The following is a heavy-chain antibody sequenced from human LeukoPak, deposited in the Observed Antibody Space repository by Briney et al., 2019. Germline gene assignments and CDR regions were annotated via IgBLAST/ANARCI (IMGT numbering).Heavy chain of an antibody. J-gene: IGHJ4*02. CDR2: ISGSGGST. D-gene: IGHD1/OR15-1a*01. V-gene: IGHV3-23*01. CDR3: AKSRLWNIDY. Sequence: GGSLRLSYAASGFTFSRYAMSWVRQAPGKGLEWVSVISGSGGSTYYADSVTGRFSISRDNSKNTLYLQMNSMRAEDTAVYYCAKSRLWNIDYWGQGTLVPVSS. CDR1: GFTFSRYA.